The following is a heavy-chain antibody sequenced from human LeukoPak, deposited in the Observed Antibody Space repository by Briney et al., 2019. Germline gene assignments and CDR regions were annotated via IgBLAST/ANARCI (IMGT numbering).Heavy chain of an antibody. Sequence: VASVKVSCKASGYTFTGYYMHWVRQAPGQGLEWMGWINPNSGGTNYAQKFQGRVTMTRDTSISTAYMELSRLRSDDTAVYYCARDGGIAARHRAFDIWGQGTMVTVSS. CDR1: GYTFTGYY. CDR2: INPNSGGT. V-gene: IGHV1-2*02. D-gene: IGHD6-6*01. J-gene: IGHJ3*02. CDR3: ARDGGIAARHRAFDI.